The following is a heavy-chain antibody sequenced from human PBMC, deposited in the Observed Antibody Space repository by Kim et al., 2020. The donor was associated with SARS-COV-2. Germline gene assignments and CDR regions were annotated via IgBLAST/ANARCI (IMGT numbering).Heavy chain of an antibody. V-gene: IGHV1-18*04. J-gene: IGHJ4*02. CDR3: AREAYDFWSGYPRGYFDY. D-gene: IGHD3-3*01. Sequence: ASVKVSCKASGYTFTSYGISWVRQAPGQGLEWMGWISAYNGNTNYAQKLQGRVTMTTDTSTSTAYMELRSLRSDDTAVYYCAREAYDFWSGYPRGYFDYWGQGTLVTVSS. CDR2: ISAYNGNT. CDR1: GYTFTSYG.